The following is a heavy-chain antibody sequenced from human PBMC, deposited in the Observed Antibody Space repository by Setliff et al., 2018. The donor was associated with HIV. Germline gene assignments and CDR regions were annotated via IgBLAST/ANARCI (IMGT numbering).Heavy chain of an antibody. J-gene: IGHJ3*01. Sequence: GGSMRLSCSASGFTLKNIWMHWVRQAPGKGLMWVARVDTDGSGTSSADSVKGRFTISRDNAKNTLYLQMNTLRVEDTAVYYCATVFEVWGQGTMVTVSS. CDR1: GFTLKNIW. V-gene: IGHV3-74*01. CDR2: VDTDGSGT. CDR3: ATVFEV.